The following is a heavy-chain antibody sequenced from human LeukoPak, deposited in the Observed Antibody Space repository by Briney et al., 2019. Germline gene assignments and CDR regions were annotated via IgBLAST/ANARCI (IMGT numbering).Heavy chain of an antibody. Sequence: SGTLSLTCTVSGDSINSLDLWSWVRQPPGKGLEWIGEMYLSGTAHSNPSVKSRVTISIDKSKNQFFLNLSSVTAADTAVYYCAGLVGRYSSGLYYYYFDYWGQGTLVTVSS. V-gene: IGHV4-4*02. CDR1: GDSINSLDL. CDR3: AGLVGRYSSGLYYYYFDY. D-gene: IGHD3-22*01. J-gene: IGHJ4*02. CDR2: MYLSGTA.